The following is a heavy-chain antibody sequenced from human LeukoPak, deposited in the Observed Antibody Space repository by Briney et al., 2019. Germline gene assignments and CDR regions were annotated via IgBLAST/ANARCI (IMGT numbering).Heavy chain of an antibody. CDR2: INPNINGT. D-gene: IGHD1-26*01. CDR3: ARDAGATSSGYYYYYMDV. Sequence: ASVKVSCKASGYTFTGYYIHWVRQAPGQGLEWMGWINPNINGTNYAQKFQGRVTMTRDTSISTAYMDLSRLRSDDTAVYYCARDAGATSSGYYYYYMDVWGKGTTVTISS. J-gene: IGHJ6*03. CDR1: GYTFTGYY. V-gene: IGHV1-2*02.